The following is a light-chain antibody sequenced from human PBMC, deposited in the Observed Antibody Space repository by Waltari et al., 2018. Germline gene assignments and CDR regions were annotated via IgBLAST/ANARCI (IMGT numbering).Light chain of an antibody. CDR3: QQYNSYPVT. CDR2: KAS. J-gene: IGKJ2*01. CDR1: QSISSW. Sequence: DIQMTQSPSTLSASVGDRVTITFRASQSISSWLAWYQQNPGKAPKLLIYKASSLESGVPSRFSGSGSGTEFTLTISSLQPDDFATYYCQQYNSYPVTFGQGTKLEIK. V-gene: IGKV1-5*03.